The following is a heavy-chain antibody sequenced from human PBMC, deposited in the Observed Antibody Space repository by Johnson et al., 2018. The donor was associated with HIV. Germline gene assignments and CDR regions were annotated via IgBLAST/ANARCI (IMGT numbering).Heavy chain of an antibody. Sequence: QVQLVESGGGVVQPGRSLRLSCTASGFIFSNHDIDWVRQAPGKGLQWVALISYDGSITHYADSVKGRFTMSRDNSKSTLNLQMNSLRAEDTAIYYCAKDDNLGVWYSDAFDVWGQGTVVTVSS. CDR1: GFIFSNHD. CDR3: AKDDNLGVWYSDAFDV. V-gene: IGHV3-30*18. J-gene: IGHJ3*01. CDR2: ISYDGSIT. D-gene: IGHD6-19*01.